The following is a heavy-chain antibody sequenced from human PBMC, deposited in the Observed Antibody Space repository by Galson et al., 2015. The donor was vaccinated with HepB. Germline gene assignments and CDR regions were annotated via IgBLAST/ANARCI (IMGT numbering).Heavy chain of an antibody. CDR1: GYAFTSYG. Sequence: SVKVSCKASGYAFTSYGISWVRQAPGQGLEWMGWVSAYNASTNYAQKLQGRVTMTTDTSTSTAYMELRSLRSDDTAVYYCARTNDRHRGGFDYWGQGTLVTVSS. V-gene: IGHV1-18*01. D-gene: IGHD1-14*01. J-gene: IGHJ4*02. CDR3: ARTNDRHRGGFDY. CDR2: VSAYNAST.